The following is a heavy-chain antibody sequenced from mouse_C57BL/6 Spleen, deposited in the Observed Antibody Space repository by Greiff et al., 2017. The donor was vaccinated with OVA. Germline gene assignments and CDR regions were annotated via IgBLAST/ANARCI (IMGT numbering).Heavy chain of an antibody. D-gene: IGHD2-3*01. V-gene: IGHV1-55*01. CDR2: IYPGSGST. CDR1: GYTFTSYW. J-gene: IGHJ1*03. Sequence: QVQLQQSGAELVKPGASVKMSCKASGYTFTSYWITWVKQRPGQGLEWIGDIYPGSGSTNYNEKFKSKATLTVDTSSSTAYMQLSSLTSEDSAVYYCARWLLLYWYFDVWGTGTTVTVSS. CDR3: ARWLLLYWYFDV.